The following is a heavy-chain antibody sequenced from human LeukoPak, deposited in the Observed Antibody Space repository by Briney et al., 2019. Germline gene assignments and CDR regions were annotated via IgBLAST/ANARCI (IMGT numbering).Heavy chain of an antibody. J-gene: IGHJ4*02. V-gene: IGHV4-59*12. D-gene: IGHD3-16*01. CDR2: IYYSGST. CDR3: ARGESMITFGGLDY. Sequence: PSETLSLTCTVSGGSISSYYWSWIRQPPGKGLEWIGYIYYSGSTNYNPSLKSRVTISVDTSKNQFSLKLSSVTAADTAVYYCARGESMITFGGLDYWGQGTLVTVSS. CDR1: GGSISSYY.